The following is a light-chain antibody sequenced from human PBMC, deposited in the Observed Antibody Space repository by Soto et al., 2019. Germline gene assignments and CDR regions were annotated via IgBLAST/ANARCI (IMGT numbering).Light chain of an antibody. CDR3: AVWDDSLNGYWV. Sequence: QSVLTQPPSASGTPGQRVTISCSGSSSNIGRNTVNWYQQLPGTAPKLLIYSNNQRPSGVPDRFSGSKSGTSASLAISGLQSEDEADYYCAVWDDSLNGYWVFGGGTKLTVL. CDR1: SSNIGRNT. V-gene: IGLV1-44*01. J-gene: IGLJ3*02. CDR2: SNN.